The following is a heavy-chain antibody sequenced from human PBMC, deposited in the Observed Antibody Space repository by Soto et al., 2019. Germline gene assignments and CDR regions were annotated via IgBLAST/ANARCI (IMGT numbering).Heavy chain of an antibody. CDR3: ARERSAAGAGWFDP. CDR1: GYTFTRYA. J-gene: IGHJ5*02. CDR2: INAGIGDI. V-gene: IGHV1-3*01. D-gene: IGHD6-13*01. Sequence: ASVKVSCKTSGYTFTRYATHWVRQAPGQRPEWMGWINAGIGDIEYSEKFQGRVTITRDTSASTAYMELSSLRSEDTAVYYCARERSAAGAGWFDPWGQGTLVTVSS.